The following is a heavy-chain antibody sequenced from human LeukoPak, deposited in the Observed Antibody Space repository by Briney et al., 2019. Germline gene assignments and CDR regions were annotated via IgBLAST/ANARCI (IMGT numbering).Heavy chain of an antibody. CDR1: GFTFSSHW. Sequence: GVSLTLSCAASGFTFSSHWMKWLRQAPGKGLEWVANIKEDGSEKYYVDSVKGRFTISRDNAKNSLCLQMNSLRAEDTAIYYCVSSGGYWGQGTLVTVSS. V-gene: IGHV3-7*05. CDR2: IKEDGSEK. CDR3: VSSGGY. J-gene: IGHJ4*02. D-gene: IGHD2-15*01.